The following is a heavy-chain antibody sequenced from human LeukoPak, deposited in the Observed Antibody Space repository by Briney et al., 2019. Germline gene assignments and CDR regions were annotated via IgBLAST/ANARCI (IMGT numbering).Heavy chain of an antibody. J-gene: IGHJ6*03. CDR2: IYYSGST. CDR3: ARLVYDYVWGSYPYYYYYMDV. CDR1: GGSISSYY. V-gene: IGHV4-59*01. D-gene: IGHD3-16*02. Sequence: SETLSLTCTVSGGSISSYYWSWIRQPPGKGLEWIGYIYYSGSTNYNPSLKSRVTISVDTSKNQFSLKLSSVTAADTAVCYCARLVYDYVWGSYPYYYYYMDVWGKGTTVTVSS.